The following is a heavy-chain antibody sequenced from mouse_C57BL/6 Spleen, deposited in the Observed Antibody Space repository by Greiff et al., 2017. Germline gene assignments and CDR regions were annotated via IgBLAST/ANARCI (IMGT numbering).Heavy chain of an antibody. V-gene: IGHV1-52*01. J-gene: IGHJ1*03. Sequence: QVQLQQPGAELVRPGSSVKLSCKASGYTFTSYWMHWVKQRPIQGLEWIGNIDPSDSETHYNQKFKDKATLTVDKSSSTAYMQLSSLTSEDSAVYYCAREGTGDWDFEVGGTGTTVTVSS. CDR2: IDPSDSET. CDR3: AREGTGDWDFEV. CDR1: GYTFTSYW. D-gene: IGHD4-1*01.